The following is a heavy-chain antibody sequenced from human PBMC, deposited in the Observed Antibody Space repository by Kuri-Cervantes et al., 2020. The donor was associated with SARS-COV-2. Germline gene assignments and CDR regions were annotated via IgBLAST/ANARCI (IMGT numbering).Heavy chain of an antibody. CDR2: TYYRSKWYN. CDR3: ARDRYCSAGSCTLFDC. J-gene: IGHJ4*02. V-gene: IGHV6-1*01. D-gene: IGHD2-15*01. Sequence: SETLSLTCAISGDSVSSNSAAWNWIRQSPSRGLEWLGRTYYRSKWYNDYAVSVKSRITINPDTSKNQFSLQLNSVTPEDTAVYYCARDRYCSAGSCTLFDCWGQGTLVTVSS. CDR1: GDSVSSNSAA.